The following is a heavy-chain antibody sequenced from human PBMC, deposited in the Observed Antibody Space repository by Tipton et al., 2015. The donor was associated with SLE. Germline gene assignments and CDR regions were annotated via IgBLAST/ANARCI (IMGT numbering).Heavy chain of an antibody. CDR1: GFTFSNYA. Sequence: SLRLSCAASGFTFSNYAMHWVRQTPGKGLEWVAVISYDGSNKYYADSVKGRFTISRDNAKNSLYLQMNSLRAEDTALYYCAKDGGYFDYWGQGTLVTVSS. V-gene: IGHV3-30*04. CDR3: AKDGGYFDY. J-gene: IGHJ4*02. D-gene: IGHD3-16*01. CDR2: ISYDGSNK.